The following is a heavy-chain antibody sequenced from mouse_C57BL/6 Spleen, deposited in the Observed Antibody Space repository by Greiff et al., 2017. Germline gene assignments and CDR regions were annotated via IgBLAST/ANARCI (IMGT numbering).Heavy chain of an antibody. Sequence: QVQLQQSGAELVRPGASVTLSCKASGYTFTDYEMHWVKQTPVHGLEWIGAIDPETGGTAYNQKFKGKAILTADKSSSTAYMEFRSLTSEDSAVYYCTRNESFAYWGQGTLVTVSA. CDR3: TRNESFAY. V-gene: IGHV1-15*01. J-gene: IGHJ3*01. CDR2: IDPETGGT. CDR1: GYTFTDYE.